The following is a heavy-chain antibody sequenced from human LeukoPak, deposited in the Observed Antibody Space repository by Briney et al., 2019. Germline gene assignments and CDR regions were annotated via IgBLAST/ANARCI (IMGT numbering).Heavy chain of an antibody. CDR1: GGTFSSYA. V-gene: IGHV1-69*05. CDR2: IIPIFGTA. Sequence: ASVTVSCMASGGTFSSYAISWVRQAPGQGLEWMGRIIPIFGTANYAQKFQGRVTITTDESTSTAYMELSSLRSEDTAVYYCAREYYDFWSGYPGDFDYWGQGTLVTVSS. J-gene: IGHJ4*02. CDR3: AREYYDFWSGYPGDFDY. D-gene: IGHD3-3*01.